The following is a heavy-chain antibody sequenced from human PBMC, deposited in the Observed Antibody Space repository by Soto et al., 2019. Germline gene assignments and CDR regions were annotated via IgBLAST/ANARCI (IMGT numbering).Heavy chain of an antibody. CDR2: TYYRSKWYN. V-gene: IGHV6-1*01. Sequence: SQTLSLTCAISGDSVSSNSAAWNWIRQSPSRGLEWLGRTYYRSKWYNDYAVSVKSRITINPDTSKNQFSLQLNSVTPEDTAVYYCARDEGIAAAGTYNWFDPWGKGTLVTVSS. CDR1: GDSVSSNSAA. D-gene: IGHD6-13*01. CDR3: ARDEGIAAAGTYNWFDP. J-gene: IGHJ5*02.